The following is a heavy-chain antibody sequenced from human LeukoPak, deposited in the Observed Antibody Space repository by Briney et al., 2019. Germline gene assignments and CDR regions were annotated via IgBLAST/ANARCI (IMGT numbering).Heavy chain of an antibody. V-gene: IGHV4-39*01. CDR2: IYYSGST. Sequence: ASETLSLTCTVSGGSISSDSYYWAWIRQPPGKGLEWIASIYYSGSTYYNPSLKSRVTISVDTSRNQFSLKLSSVTAADTAVYYCASLAVAGLSEGYWGQGTPVIVSS. CDR3: ASLAVAGLSEGY. CDR1: GGSISSDSYY. D-gene: IGHD6-19*01. J-gene: IGHJ4*02.